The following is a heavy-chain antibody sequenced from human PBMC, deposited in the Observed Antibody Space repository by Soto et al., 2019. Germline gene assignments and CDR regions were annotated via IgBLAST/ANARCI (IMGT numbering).Heavy chain of an antibody. CDR1: GFTLPRSA. J-gene: IGHJ4*02. D-gene: IGHD3-9*01. CDR3: AKDDILTGYHGMGFDY. CDR2: ISYDGSNK. V-gene: IGHV3-30*18. Sequence: GGSLRNWCAGSGFTLPRSAMHGVRMVPVQGLEWVSVISYDGSNKYYADSVKGRFTISRDNSKNTLYLQMNSLRAEDTAVYYCAKDDILTGYHGMGFDYWGQGTLVTVSS.